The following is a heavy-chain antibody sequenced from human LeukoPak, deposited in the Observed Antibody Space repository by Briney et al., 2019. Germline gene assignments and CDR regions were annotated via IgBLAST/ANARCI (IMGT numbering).Heavy chain of an antibody. CDR1: GASISGSGYY. CDR2: IYYTGST. V-gene: IGHV4-61*08. CDR3: ARGGNYWPQWWFDP. J-gene: IGHJ5*02. D-gene: IGHD1-26*01. Sequence: SETLSLTCAVSGASISGSGYYLGWIRQPPGKGLEWIGYIYYTGSTSYNPSLKSRVTMSLDASKNQFSLELNSVTPADTAVYYCARGGNYWPQWWFDPWGRGTLVSVSS.